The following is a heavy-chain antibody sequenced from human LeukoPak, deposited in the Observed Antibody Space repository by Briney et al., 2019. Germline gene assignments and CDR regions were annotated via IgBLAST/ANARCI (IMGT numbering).Heavy chain of an antibody. V-gene: IGHV3-23*01. Sequence: PGGSLRLSCAASGFTFSSYGMSWVRQAPGKGLEWVSAISGSGGSTYYADSVKGRFTISRDNAKNSLYLQMNSLRAEDTALYYCARSMLYSEDAFDIWGQGTMVTVSS. CDR1: GFTFSSYG. D-gene: IGHD2-8*01. CDR2: ISGSGGST. CDR3: ARSMLYSEDAFDI. J-gene: IGHJ3*02.